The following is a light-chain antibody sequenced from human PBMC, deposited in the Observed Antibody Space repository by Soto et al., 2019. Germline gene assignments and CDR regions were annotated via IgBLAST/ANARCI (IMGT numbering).Light chain of an antibody. J-gene: IGLJ3*02. Sequence: QSVLTQPPSASGTPGQRVTISCSGSSSNIGSNTVNWYQQLPGTAPKLLIYSNNQLPSGVPDRFSGSKSGTSASLAISGLQSEDEAHYYCASWDDSLNGVFGGGTKLTVL. CDR1: SSNIGSNT. V-gene: IGLV1-44*01. CDR2: SNN. CDR3: ASWDDSLNGV.